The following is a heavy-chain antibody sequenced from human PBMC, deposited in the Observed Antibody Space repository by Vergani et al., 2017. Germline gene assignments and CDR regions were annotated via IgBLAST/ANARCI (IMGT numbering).Heavy chain of an antibody. Sequence: QVQLQESGPGLVKPSETLSLTCTVSGGSISSYYWSWIRQPPGKGLEWIGYIYYSGSTNYNPSLKSRVTISVDTSKNQFSLKLSSVTDADTAVYYCARARDWGGYFDYWGQGTLVTVSS. V-gene: IGHV4-59*01. J-gene: IGHJ4*02. CDR2: IYYSGST. CDR1: GGSISSYY. D-gene: IGHD3/OR15-3a*01. CDR3: ARARDWGGYFDY.